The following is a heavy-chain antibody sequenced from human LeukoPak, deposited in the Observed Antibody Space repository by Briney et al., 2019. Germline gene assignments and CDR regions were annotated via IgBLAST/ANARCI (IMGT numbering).Heavy chain of an antibody. V-gene: IGHV3-33*01. CDR2: IRYDGSNK. CDR1: GFTFSSYG. CDR3: ARRMQLARPPYYYYGMDV. J-gene: IGHJ6*02. D-gene: IGHD6-13*01. Sequence: GGSLRLSCAASGFTFSSYGMPWVRQAPGKGLEWVAVIRYDGSNKYYADSVKGRFTISRDNSKNTLYLQMNSLRAEDTAVYYCARRMQLARPPYYYYGMDVWGQGTTVTVSS.